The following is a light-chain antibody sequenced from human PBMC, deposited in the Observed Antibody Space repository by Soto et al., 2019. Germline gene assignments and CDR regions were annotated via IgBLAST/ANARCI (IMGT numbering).Light chain of an antibody. CDR2: SST. CDR3: AAWDDSLNGYV. J-gene: IGLJ1*01. CDR1: SSNIGSNT. Sequence: QSVLTQPPPASGTPGQRVTISCSGSSSNIGSNTVNWYQQLPGTAPKLLIYSSTQRPSGVPDRFSGSKSGTSASLAISGLQSEDEADYYCAAWDDSLNGYVFGTGTKVTVL. V-gene: IGLV1-44*01.